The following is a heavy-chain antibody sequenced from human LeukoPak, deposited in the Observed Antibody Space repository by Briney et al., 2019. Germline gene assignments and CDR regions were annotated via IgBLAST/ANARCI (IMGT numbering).Heavy chain of an antibody. Sequence: SETLSLTCTVSGDSMSINYWSWLRQPPGKGLEWIGYVYSRGSTRYSPSLKSRVTTSLDTSKNQFSLKLTSVTAADTAMYYCARRVGSGSLLYFDYWGQGSLVTVSS. CDR3: ARRVGSGSLLYFDY. V-gene: IGHV4-59*08. CDR1: GDSMSINY. CDR2: VYSRGST. D-gene: IGHD3-10*01. J-gene: IGHJ4*02.